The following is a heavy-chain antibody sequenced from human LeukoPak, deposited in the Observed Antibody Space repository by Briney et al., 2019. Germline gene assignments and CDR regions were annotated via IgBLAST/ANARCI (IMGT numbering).Heavy chain of an antibody. CDR2: IIPIFGTA. V-gene: IGHV1-69*06. CDR3: AGNIVVVPAARGWFDP. J-gene: IGHJ5*02. Sequence: ASVKVSCKASGGTFSSYAISWVRQAPEQGLEWMGGIIPIFGTANYAQKFQGRVTITADKSTSTAYMELSSLRSEDTAVYYCAGNIVVVPAARGWFDPWGQGTLVTVSS. CDR1: GGTFSSYA. D-gene: IGHD2-2*01.